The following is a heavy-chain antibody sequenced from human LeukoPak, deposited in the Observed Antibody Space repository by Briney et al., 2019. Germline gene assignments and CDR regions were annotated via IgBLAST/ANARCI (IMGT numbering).Heavy chain of an antibody. J-gene: IGHJ5*02. CDR2: ILSDGSST. Sequence: GGSLRLSCAASGFTFSNYWMHWVRQTPGKGLVWVSRILSDGSSTNYADSVKGRFTVSRDNAQNPLYLQMNSLRAEDTAVYYCVRGYCSATSCYFSSSYSWFDPWRQGTLVTVSS. CDR3: VRGYCSATSCYFSSSYSWFDP. CDR1: GFTFSNYW. V-gene: IGHV3-74*01. D-gene: IGHD2-2*01.